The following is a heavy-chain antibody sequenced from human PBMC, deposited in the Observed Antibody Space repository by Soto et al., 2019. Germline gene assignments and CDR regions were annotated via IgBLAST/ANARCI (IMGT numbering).Heavy chain of an antibody. CDR1: AFTFSAHN. CDR3: ARDGGIAARHYYGMDV. J-gene: IGHJ6*02. CDR2: SRNKANNYAT. D-gene: IGHD6-6*01. V-gene: IGHV3-72*01. Sequence: GGSLRLSXAASAFTFSAHNMVWVRQAPGKGLEWVGRSRNKANNYATEYAASVKGRFTISRDDSKNSLYLQMNSLKTEDTAVYYCARDGGIAARHYYGMDVWGQGTTVTVS.